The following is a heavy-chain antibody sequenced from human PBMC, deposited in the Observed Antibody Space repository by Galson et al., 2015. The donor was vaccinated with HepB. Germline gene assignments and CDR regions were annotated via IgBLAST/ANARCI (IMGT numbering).Heavy chain of an antibody. CDR2: ISAYNGNT. Sequence: SVKVSCKASGYTFTSYGISWVRQAPGQGLEWMGWISAYNGNTNYAQKLQGRVTMTTDTSTSTAYMELRSLRSDDTAVYYCARVGLRFLEWLPSYYYYYMDVWGKGTTVTVSS. D-gene: IGHD3-3*01. CDR3: ARVGLRFLEWLPSYYYYYMDV. V-gene: IGHV1-18*01. J-gene: IGHJ6*03. CDR1: GYTFTSYG.